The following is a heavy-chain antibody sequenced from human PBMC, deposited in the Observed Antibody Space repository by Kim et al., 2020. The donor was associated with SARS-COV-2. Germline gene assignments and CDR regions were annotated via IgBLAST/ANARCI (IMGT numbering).Heavy chain of an antibody. CDR2: IYYNGNT. V-gene: IGHV4-39*01. CDR1: GDSISGSNFF. J-gene: IGHJ4*02. CDR3: ARHATHLSTFDF. Sequence: SETLSLTCSVSGDSISGSNFFWGWVRQAPGRGLEWIASIYYNGNTFYNPSLKSRVSISVDVSVNQISLRLYSGTAADTGVYFCARHATHLSTFDFWGQGT.